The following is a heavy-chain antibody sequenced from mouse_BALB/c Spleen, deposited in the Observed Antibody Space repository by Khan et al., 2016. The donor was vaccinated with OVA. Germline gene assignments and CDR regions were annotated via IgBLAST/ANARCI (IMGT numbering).Heavy chain of an antibody. CDR2: INPSSSYT. Sequence: QVQLKQSGAELARPGASVKMSCKASGYTFTSYTMHWVKPRPGQGLECIGYINPSSSYTKYNQKFKDKATLTADKSSSTAYMQLSSLTSEDSAVYYCARTHERWGQGTTLTVSS. CDR3: ARTHER. J-gene: IGHJ2*01. V-gene: IGHV1-4*01. CDR1: GYTFTSYT.